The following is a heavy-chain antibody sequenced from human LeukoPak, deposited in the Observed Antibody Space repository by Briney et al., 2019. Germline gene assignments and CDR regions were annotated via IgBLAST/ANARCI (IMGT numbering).Heavy chain of an antibody. Sequence: ASVKVFCKASGYTFTSYGISWVRQAPGQGLEWMGWISAYNGNTNYAQKLQGRVTMTTDTSTSTAYMELRSLRSDDTAVYYCARDGRYCSGGSCYSFDYWGQGTLVTVSS. J-gene: IGHJ4*02. V-gene: IGHV1-18*01. D-gene: IGHD2-15*01. CDR3: ARDGRYCSGGSCYSFDY. CDR1: GYTFTSYG. CDR2: ISAYNGNT.